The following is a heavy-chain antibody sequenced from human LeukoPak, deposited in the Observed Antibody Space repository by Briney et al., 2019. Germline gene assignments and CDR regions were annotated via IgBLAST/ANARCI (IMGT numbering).Heavy chain of an antibody. CDR2: ISGNGGST. J-gene: IGHJ3*02. Sequence: SGGSLRLSCAASGFTFNSYAMSWVRQAPGKGLEWVSAISGNGGSTYYADSVKGRFTISRDNSKNTLYLQMNSLRAEDTAVYYCAKRGTIFGVAHLDAFDIWGQGTMVTVSS. V-gene: IGHV3-23*01. CDR3: AKRGTIFGVAHLDAFDI. D-gene: IGHD3-3*01. CDR1: GFTFNSYA.